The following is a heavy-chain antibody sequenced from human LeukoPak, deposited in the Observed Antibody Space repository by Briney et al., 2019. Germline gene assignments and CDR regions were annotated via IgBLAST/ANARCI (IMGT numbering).Heavy chain of an antibody. V-gene: IGHV3-74*01. Sequence: PGTSLRLSCAASGFTFSSSWMHWVRQAPGKGLVWVSRINPDGSTTSHADSVKGRFTISRDNAKNTVYLQMNSLRAEDTAVYYCARGVGGDRGYWGQGTLVTVSS. CDR2: INPDGSTT. J-gene: IGHJ4*02. CDR1: GFTFSSSW. CDR3: ARGVGGDRGY. D-gene: IGHD2-21*02.